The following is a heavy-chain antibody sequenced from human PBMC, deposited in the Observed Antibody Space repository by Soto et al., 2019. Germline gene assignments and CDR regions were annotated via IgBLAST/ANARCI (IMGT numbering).Heavy chain of an antibody. V-gene: IGHV5-10-1*01. CDR2: IDPSDSYT. Sequence: PVESLKISCNGSGYSFTSYWISWVRQMPGKCLEWMGRIDPSDSYTNYSPSFQGHVTISADKSISTAYLQWSSLKASDTAMYYCARQGTPFDYYGSGSYFGWFDPWGQGTLVTVSS. CDR1: GYSFTSYW. D-gene: IGHD3-10*01. CDR3: ARQGTPFDYYGSGSYFGWFDP. J-gene: IGHJ5*02.